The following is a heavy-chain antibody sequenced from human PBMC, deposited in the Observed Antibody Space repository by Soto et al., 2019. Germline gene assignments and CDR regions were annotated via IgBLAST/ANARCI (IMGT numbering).Heavy chain of an antibody. CDR1: GGSISSYY. V-gene: IGHV4-59*01. CDR3: ARETYSSSSKWFDP. D-gene: IGHD6-6*01. J-gene: IGHJ5*02. Sequence: SETLSLTCTVSGGSISSYYWSWIRQPPGKGLEWIGYIYYSGSTNYNPSLKSRVTISVDTSKNQFSLKLSSLTDPLTAVYYCARETYSSSSKWFDPWGQGTLVTVS. CDR2: IYYSGST.